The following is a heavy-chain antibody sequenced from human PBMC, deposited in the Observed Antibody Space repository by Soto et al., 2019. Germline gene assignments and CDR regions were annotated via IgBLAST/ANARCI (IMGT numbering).Heavy chain of an antibody. CDR2: IYYSGST. V-gene: IGHV4-39*01. CDR3: ASSSPNWFDP. CDR1: GGSISSSSYY. J-gene: IGHJ5*02. Sequence: SETLSLTCTVSGGSISSSSYYWGWIRQPPGKGLEWIGSIYYSGSTYYNPSLKSRVTISVDTSKNQFSLKLSSVTAADTAVYYCASSSPNWFDPWGQGTLVTVSS. D-gene: IGHD6-13*01.